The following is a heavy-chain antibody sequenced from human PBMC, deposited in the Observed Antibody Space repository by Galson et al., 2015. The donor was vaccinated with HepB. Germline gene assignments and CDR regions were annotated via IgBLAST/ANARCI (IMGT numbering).Heavy chain of an antibody. CDR1: GFTFSSYW. Sequence: SLRLSCAASGFTFSSYWMHWVRHAPGTGLVWVSRINSDGSSTRYADSVKGRFTISRDNAKNTLYLQMNSLRAEDTAVYYCARAGYSSGWYDHNYYYGMDVWGQGTTVTVSS. CDR3: ARAGYSSGWYDHNYYYGMDV. D-gene: IGHD6-19*01. V-gene: IGHV3-74*01. J-gene: IGHJ6*02. CDR2: INSDGSST.